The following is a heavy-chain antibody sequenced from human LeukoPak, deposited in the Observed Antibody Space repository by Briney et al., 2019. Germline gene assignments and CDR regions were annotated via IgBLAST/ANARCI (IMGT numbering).Heavy chain of an antibody. D-gene: IGHD1-26*01. CDR1: GFTFSSYA. Sequence: GGSLRLSCAASGFTFSSYAMSWVRQAPGKGLEWVSAISGSGGSTYYADSVKGRFTISRDNPKSTLYLQMNSLRAEDTAVYYCAARRVGAPSVDYWGQGTLVTVSS. CDR2: ISGSGGST. V-gene: IGHV3-23*01. J-gene: IGHJ4*02. CDR3: AARRVGAPSVDY.